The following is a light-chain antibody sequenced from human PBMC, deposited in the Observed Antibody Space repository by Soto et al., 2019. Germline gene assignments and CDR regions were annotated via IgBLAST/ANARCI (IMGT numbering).Light chain of an antibody. CDR3: QQYGDSPIT. V-gene: IGKV3-20*01. CDR1: QSDSSDF. J-gene: IGKJ5*01. CDR2: GAS. Sequence: EIVLTQSPGTLSLSPGERATPSCRVSQSDSSDFLAWYQRKPGQAPRLLIYGASTRATGIPDRFSGSGSGTDFTLTISRLEAEDVAVYDCQQYGDSPITFGQGTRLEIK.